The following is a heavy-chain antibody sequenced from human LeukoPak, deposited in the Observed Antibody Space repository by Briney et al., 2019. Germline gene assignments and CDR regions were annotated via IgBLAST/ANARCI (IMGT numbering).Heavy chain of an antibody. V-gene: IGHV1-8*01. J-gene: IGHJ4*02. D-gene: IGHD3-9*01. Sequence: VXXKXXGYTFXSYDINWVRQATGQGLEWMGWMNPNSGNTGYAQKFQGRVTMTRNTSISTAYMELSSLRSEDTAVYYCAANILTGYFPFDYWGQGTLVTVSS. CDR2: MNPNSGNT. CDR3: AANILTGYFPFDY. CDR1: GYTFXSYD.